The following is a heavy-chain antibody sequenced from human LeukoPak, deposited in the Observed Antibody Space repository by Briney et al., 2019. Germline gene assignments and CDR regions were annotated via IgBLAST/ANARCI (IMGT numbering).Heavy chain of an antibody. CDR2: ISWNSGTI. Sequence: GGSLRLSCAASGFTFSSYAMSWVRQAPGKGLEWVSGISWNSGTIGYADSVKGRFTVSRDNAKNSLYLQMNSLRAEDTALYYCAKDYYYDNSGAFDSWGQGTLVTVSS. CDR3: AKDYYYDNSGAFDS. CDR1: GFTFSSYA. D-gene: IGHD3-22*01. V-gene: IGHV3-9*01. J-gene: IGHJ4*02.